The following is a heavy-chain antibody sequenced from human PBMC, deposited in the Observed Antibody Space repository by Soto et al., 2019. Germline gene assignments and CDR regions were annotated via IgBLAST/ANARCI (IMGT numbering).Heavy chain of an antibody. J-gene: IGHJ4*02. Sequence: PSETLSLTCTVSGGSISSGGYYWSWIRQHPGKGLEWIGYIYYSGSTYYNPSLKSRVTISVDTSKNQFSLKLSSVTAADTAVYYCARSDILTGYPYYFDYWGQGTLVTVSS. V-gene: IGHV4-31*03. D-gene: IGHD3-9*01. CDR1: GGSISSGGYY. CDR2: IYYSGST. CDR3: ARSDILTGYPYYFDY.